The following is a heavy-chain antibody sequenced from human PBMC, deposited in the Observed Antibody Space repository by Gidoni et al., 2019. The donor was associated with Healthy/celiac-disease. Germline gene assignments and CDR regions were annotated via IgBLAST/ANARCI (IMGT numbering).Heavy chain of an antibody. D-gene: IGHD3-3*01. V-gene: IGHV3-30-3*01. Sequence: QVQLVESGGGVVQPGRSLRLSCAASGFTFSSYAMHWVRQAPGKGLEWVAVISYDGSNKYYADSVKGRFTISRDNSKNTLYLQMNSLRAEDTAVYYCARDLFRRAGPFDYWGQGTLVTVSS. J-gene: IGHJ4*02. CDR1: GFTFSSYA. CDR3: ARDLFRRAGPFDY. CDR2: ISYDGSNK.